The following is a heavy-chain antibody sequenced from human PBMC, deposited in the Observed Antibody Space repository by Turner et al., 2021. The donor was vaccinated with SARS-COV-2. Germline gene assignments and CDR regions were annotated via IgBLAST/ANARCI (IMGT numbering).Heavy chain of an antibody. CDR1: GFTFSSYG. J-gene: IGHJ4*02. Sequence: QVPLVESGGGVVQPGRSLRLSCAASGFTFSSYGMHWVRQAPGKGLEWVAFIWYDGSNRYYADSVKGRFTISRDNSKNTLSLQMNSLRAEDTAVYYCARPIPSHSSGWYGCYFDYWGQGTLVTVSS. V-gene: IGHV3-33*01. CDR3: ARPIPSHSSGWYGCYFDY. D-gene: IGHD6-19*01. CDR2: IWYDGSNR.